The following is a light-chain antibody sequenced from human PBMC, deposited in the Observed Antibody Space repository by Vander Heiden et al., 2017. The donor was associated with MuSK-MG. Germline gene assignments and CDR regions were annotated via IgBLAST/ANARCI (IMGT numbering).Light chain of an antibody. CDR2: EGS. CDR1: QGISSA. Sequence: AIQLTQSPSSLSASVGDRVTITCRASQGISSALAWYQQKPGQAPKILIYEGSSWACGVPARFSGSGSGTDFTLKISRLKPEDVATYYCQQFQRDPLTFGGGTKVEIK. V-gene: IGKV1-13*02. CDR3: QQFQRDPLT. J-gene: IGKJ4*01.